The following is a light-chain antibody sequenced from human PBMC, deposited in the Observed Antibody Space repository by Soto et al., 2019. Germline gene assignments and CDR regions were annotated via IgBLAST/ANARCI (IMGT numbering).Light chain of an antibody. CDR2: DAS. CDR3: QQYNSYSPRT. V-gene: IGKV1-5*01. CDR1: QSVSSF. Sequence: DIQMTQSASSLSASVGDRVTITFRSSQSVSSFLAWYQQKPGKAPKVLIYDASTLENGVPSRFSGSGSGTEFTLTISSLQPDDFATYYCQQYNSYSPRTFGQGTKVDIK. J-gene: IGKJ1*01.